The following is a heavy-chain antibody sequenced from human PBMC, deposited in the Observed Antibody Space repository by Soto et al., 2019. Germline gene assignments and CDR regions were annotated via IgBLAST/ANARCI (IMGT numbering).Heavy chain of an antibody. D-gene: IGHD2-15*01. CDR2: ISYDGSKE. CDR1: GFTFSSYG. Sequence: PGGSLRLSCAASGFTFSSYGMHWVRQAPGKGLEWVTSISYDGSKESYADSVKGRFAVSRDNSKNTLYLQMNSLRPEDTAVYYCARYCNGGACYSASLDYWGQGTQVTVSS. J-gene: IGHJ4*02. V-gene: IGHV3-30*03. CDR3: ARYCNGGACYSASLDY.